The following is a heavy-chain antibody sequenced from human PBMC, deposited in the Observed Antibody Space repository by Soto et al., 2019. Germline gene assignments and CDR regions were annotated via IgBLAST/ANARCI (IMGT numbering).Heavy chain of an antibody. Sequence: QINLNESGPTVVRPTETLTLTCRFSGFSLTTSGVGVGWIRQSPGKAPEWLALIYWDDDKRYSASLKSRLTITKDTTKNQVVLTVSDLDPTDTATYYCAHRVLRTVFGLVTTTAIYFDFWGQGTQVAVSS. CDR1: GFSLTTSGVG. CDR3: AHRVLRTVFGLVTTTAIYFDF. D-gene: IGHD3-3*01. J-gene: IGHJ4*02. V-gene: IGHV2-5*02. CDR2: IYWDDDK.